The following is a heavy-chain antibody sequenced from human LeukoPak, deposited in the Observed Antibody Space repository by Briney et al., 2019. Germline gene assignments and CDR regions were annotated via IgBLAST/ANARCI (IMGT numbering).Heavy chain of an antibody. V-gene: IGHV3-7*01. CDR3: ARDSLVIKDAFDI. Sequence: PGGSLRLSCAASGFTFSSYWMSWVRQAPGKGLEWVANIRQDGSEKYYVDPVKGRFTISRDNAKNSLYLQMNSLRAEDTAVYYCARDSLVIKDAFDIWGQGTMVTVSS. CDR1: GFTFSSYW. J-gene: IGHJ3*02. CDR2: IRQDGSEK. D-gene: IGHD3-9*01.